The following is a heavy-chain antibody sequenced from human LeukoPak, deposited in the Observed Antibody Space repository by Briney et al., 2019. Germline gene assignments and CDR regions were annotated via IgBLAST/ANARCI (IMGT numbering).Heavy chain of an antibody. V-gene: IGHV4-39*01. CDR1: GGSISSSSYY. CDR3: GRTVTKPARGGWFDP. CDR2: IYYSGST. Sequence: SETLSLTCTVSGGSISSSSYYWGWIRQPPGKGLEWIGSIYYSGSTYYNPSLKSRVTISVDTSKNQFSLKLSSVTAADTAVYYCGRTVTKPARGGWFDPWGQGTLVTVSS. D-gene: IGHD4-17*01. J-gene: IGHJ5*02.